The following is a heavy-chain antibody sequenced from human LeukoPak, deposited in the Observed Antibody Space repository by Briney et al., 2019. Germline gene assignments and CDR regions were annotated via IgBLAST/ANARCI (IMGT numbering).Heavy chain of an antibody. J-gene: IGHJ4*02. Sequence: GGSLRLSCAASGFTFSSYWMSWVRQAPGKGLEWVANIKQDGSEKYYVDSVKGRFTISRDNAKNSLYLQMNSLRAEDTAVYYCARAHYDFWSGYLRYFDYWGQGTLVTVSS. CDR3: ARAHYDFWSGYLRYFDY. D-gene: IGHD3-3*01. CDR2: IKQDGSEK. CDR1: GFTFSSYW. V-gene: IGHV3-7*01.